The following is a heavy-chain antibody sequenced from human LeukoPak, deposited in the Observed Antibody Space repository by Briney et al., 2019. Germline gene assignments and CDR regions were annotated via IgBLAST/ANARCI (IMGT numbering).Heavy chain of an antibody. J-gene: IGHJ4*02. V-gene: IGHV3-74*01. CDR3: ARDRGGVVVPAELGY. CDR2: INSDGSST. Sequence: PGGSLRLSCAASGFTFSSYWMHWVRQAPGKGLVWVSRINSDGSSTSYADSVKGRFTISRDNAKNSLYLQMNSLRAEDTAVYYCARDRGGVVVPAELGYWGQGTLVTVSS. D-gene: IGHD2-2*01. CDR1: GFTFSSYW.